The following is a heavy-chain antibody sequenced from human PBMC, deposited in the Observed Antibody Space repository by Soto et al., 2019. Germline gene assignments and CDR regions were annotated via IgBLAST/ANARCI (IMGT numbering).Heavy chain of an antibody. Sequence: EVQLLESGGGLVQPGGSLRLSCAASGFTFSSYAMSWVRQAPGKGLEWVSAITGSGGSTYYADSVKGRFTISRDNSKNTLYLQMNSLRAEDTAVYYFAKDRNKWLRFDLAYWGQGTLVTVSS. CDR2: ITGSGGST. J-gene: IGHJ4*02. V-gene: IGHV3-23*01. CDR1: GFTFSSYA. D-gene: IGHD5-12*01. CDR3: AKDRNKWLRFDLAY.